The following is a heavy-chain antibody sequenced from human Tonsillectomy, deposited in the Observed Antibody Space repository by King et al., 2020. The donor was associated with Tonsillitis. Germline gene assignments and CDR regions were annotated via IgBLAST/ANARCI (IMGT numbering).Heavy chain of an antibody. V-gene: IGHV3-13*05. D-gene: IGHD3-10*01. CDR2: IGTAGDP. J-gene: IGHJ3*02. CDR3: ARGRYGSGSYSTDGALDI. Sequence: QLVQSGGGLVQPGGSLRLSCAASGFTFSIYDMHWVRQATGKGLEWVSTIGTAGDPYYSGSVKGRFTISRENAKNFLYLQMNSLTAGDTAVYYCARGRYGSGSYSTDGALDIWGQGTMVTVSS. CDR1: GFTFSIYD.